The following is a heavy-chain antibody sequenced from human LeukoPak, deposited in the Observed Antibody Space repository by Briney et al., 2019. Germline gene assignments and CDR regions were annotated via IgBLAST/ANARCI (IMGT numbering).Heavy chain of an antibody. CDR2: IDGDGSST. V-gene: IGHV3-74*01. J-gene: IGHJ4*02. Sequence: GGSLRLSCAASGFTFSNYWMHWVRQAPGKGLVWVSRIDGDGSSTSYADSVKGRFTISRDNAKNTLYLQMTSLRAEDTAVYYCARTVVGAAFDYWGQGTLVTVSS. CDR1: GFTFSNYW. D-gene: IGHD1-26*01. CDR3: ARTVVGAAFDY.